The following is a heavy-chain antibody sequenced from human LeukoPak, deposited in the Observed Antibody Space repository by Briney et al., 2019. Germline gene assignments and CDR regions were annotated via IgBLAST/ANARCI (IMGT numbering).Heavy chain of an antibody. CDR3: ARGKEPVAGSLSHFDY. CDR2: ISSSSSYI. J-gene: IGHJ4*02. CDR1: GFIFSSYS. Sequence: GGSLRLSCAASGFIFSSYSMNWVRQAPGKGLEWVSSISSSSSYIYYADSVKGRFTISRDNAKNSLYLQMNSPRAEDTAVYYCARGKEPVAGSLSHFDYWGQGTLVTVSS. V-gene: IGHV3-21*01. D-gene: IGHD6-19*01.